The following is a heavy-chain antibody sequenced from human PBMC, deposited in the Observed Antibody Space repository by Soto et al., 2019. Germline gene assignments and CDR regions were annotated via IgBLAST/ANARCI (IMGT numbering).Heavy chain of an antibody. D-gene: IGHD5-12*01. CDR2: IYYNDDR. Sequence: SGPTLVNPTQTLTLTCTFSGFSFTTAGVAVGWIRQTPGGALEWLTLIYYNDDRRFSPSLKTRLTITGDTSKNQVVLSLTNVDPGDTATYFCERSDGGYEIIYF. V-gene: IGHV2-5*01. CDR1: GFSFTTAGVA. CDR3: ERSDGGYEIIYF. J-gene: IGHJ1*01.